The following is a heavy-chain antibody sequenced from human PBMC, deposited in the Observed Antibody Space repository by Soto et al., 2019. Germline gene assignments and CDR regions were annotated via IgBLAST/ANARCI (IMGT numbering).Heavy chain of an antibody. V-gene: IGHV4-34*01. Sequence: QVQLQQWGAGLLKPSETLSLTCAVYGGSFSGYYWSWIRQPPGKGLEWIGEINHSGSTTYNPSLNSRVTISVGTSKNQFSLKLSSVTAADTAVYYCASGLGQLDRLAHSWFDPWGQGTLVTVSS. CDR1: GGSFSGYY. D-gene: IGHD6-6*01. CDR2: INHSGST. CDR3: ASGLGQLDRLAHSWFDP. J-gene: IGHJ5*02.